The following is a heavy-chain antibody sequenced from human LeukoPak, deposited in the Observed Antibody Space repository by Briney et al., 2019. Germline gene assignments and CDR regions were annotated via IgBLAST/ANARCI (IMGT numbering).Heavy chain of an antibody. CDR3: ARVMAARTSFFPFDY. CDR1: GFTFSSYS. CDR2: ISSSSSTI. D-gene: IGHD6-6*01. V-gene: IGHV3-48*04. J-gene: IGHJ4*02. Sequence: GGSLRLSCAASGFTFSSYSMNWVRQAPGKGLEWVSYISSSSSTIYYADSVKGRFTISRDNAKHSLYLQMNRLRAEDTAVYYCARVMAARTSFFPFDYWGQGTLVTVSS.